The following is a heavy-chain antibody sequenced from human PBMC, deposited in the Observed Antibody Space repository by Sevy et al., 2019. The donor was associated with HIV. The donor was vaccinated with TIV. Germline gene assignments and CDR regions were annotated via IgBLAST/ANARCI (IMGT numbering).Heavy chain of an antibody. CDR2: ISGSGGST. V-gene: IGHV3-23*01. CDR3: AKDRYKGSGYYPEGAFDI. CDR1: GLTFTSYA. Sequence: GGSLRLSCAASGLTFTSYAMNWVRQAPGKGLEWVSTISGSGGSTYYGDSVKGRFTISRDNSKNTLYLQMSSLRAEDTAVYYCAKDRYKGSGYYPEGAFDIWGQGTKVTVSS. D-gene: IGHD3-22*01. J-gene: IGHJ3*02.